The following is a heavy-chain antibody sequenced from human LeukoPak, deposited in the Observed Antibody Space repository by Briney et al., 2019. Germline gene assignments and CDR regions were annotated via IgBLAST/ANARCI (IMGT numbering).Heavy chain of an antibody. V-gene: IGHV3-48*03. CDR3: ARMRPVLDY. Sequence: GGSLRLSCAASGFTVSSYEMNWVRQAPGKGLEWISYISSSGGTIYYADSVKGRFTISRDNAKNSLYLQMNSLRAEDTAVYYCARMRPVLDYCGEGTLVTVSS. D-gene: IGHD2-2*01. CDR2: ISSSGGTI. J-gene: IGHJ4*02. CDR1: GFTVSSYE.